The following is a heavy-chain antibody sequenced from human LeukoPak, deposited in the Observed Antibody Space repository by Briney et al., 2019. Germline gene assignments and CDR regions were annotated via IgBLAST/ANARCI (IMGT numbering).Heavy chain of an antibody. J-gene: IGHJ4*02. CDR2: ISGSGGST. D-gene: IGHD2-2*02. Sequence: PGGSLRLSCAASGFTFSSYAMSWVRQAPGKGLEWVSAISGSGGSTYYADSVKGRFTISRDNSKNTLYLQMNSLRAEDTAVYYCARTGYCSSTSCYSPTDYWGQGTLVTVSS. CDR1: GFTFSSYA. CDR3: ARTGYCSSTSCYSPTDY. V-gene: IGHV3-23*01.